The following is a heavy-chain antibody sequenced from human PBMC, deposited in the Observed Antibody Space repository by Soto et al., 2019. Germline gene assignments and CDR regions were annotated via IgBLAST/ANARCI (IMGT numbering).Heavy chain of an antibody. V-gene: IGHV2-70*11. D-gene: IGHD6-6*01. CDR3: ARTAYSSSSGNYFDP. CDR2: IDWDDDK. J-gene: IGHJ4*02. Sequence: SGPTLVNPTQTLTLTCTFSGFSLSTSGMCVSWIRQPPGKALEWLARIDWDDDKYYSTSLKTRLTISKDTSKNQVVLTMTNMDPVDTATYYCARTAYSSSSGNYFDPWGQGTLVTVSS. CDR1: GFSLSTSGMC.